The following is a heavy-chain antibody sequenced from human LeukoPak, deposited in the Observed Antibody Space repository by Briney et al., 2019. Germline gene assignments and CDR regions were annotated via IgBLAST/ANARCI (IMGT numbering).Heavy chain of an antibody. CDR1: GFTFSNSW. V-gene: IGHV3-74*01. CDR2: LNSDGSIT. J-gene: IGHJ4*02. CDR3: ARTAGGLDY. D-gene: IGHD3-16*01. Sequence: GGSLRLSCAASGFTFSNSWMHWVRQAPGKGLVWVSRLNSDGSITSYADSVKGRFTISRDNARNTLYLQMNSLRAEDTAVYYCARTAGGLDYWGQGTLVTVSS.